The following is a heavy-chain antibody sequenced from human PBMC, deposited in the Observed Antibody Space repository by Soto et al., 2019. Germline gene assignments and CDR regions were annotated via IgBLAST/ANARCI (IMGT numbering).Heavy chain of an antibody. V-gene: IGHV4-30-4*01. CDR2: IDYSGST. CDR3: ARDIYGSGSSDAFDI. Sequence: QVQLQESGPGLVKPSQTLSLPCTVSGGSISSGDYYWSWIRQPPGKGLEWIGYIDYSGSTYYNPSLKSPVTKSVDTSKNQFSLKLSSVTAADTVVYYCARDIYGSGSSDAFDIWGQGPMVTVSS. D-gene: IGHD3-10*01. CDR1: GGSISSGDYY. J-gene: IGHJ3*02.